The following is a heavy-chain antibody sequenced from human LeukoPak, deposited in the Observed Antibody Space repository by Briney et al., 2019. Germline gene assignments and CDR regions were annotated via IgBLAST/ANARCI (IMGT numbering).Heavy chain of an antibody. D-gene: IGHD3-10*01. CDR1: GYTLIDLA. CDR3: ARVIYGSGSYYTD. V-gene: IGHV1-24*01. Sequence: ASVKVSCKVSGYTLIDLAMHWVRQAPGKGLEWMGGFDPEDGETVYAQKFQGRVTMTEDTSTDTACMELSSLRSEDTAVYYCARVIYGSGSYYTDWGQGTLVTVSS. CDR2: FDPEDGET. J-gene: IGHJ4*02.